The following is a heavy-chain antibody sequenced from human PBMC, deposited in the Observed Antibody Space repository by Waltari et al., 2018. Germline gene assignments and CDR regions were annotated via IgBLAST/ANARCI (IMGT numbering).Heavy chain of an antibody. CDR1: GYTFTGYY. J-gene: IGHJ5*02. D-gene: IGHD6-6*01. CDR2: INPNNGGT. Sequence: QVQLVQSGAEVKKPGASVKVSCKASGYTFTGYYMHWVRQAPGQGLEWMGRINPNNGGTTYAQKFQGRVTMTTDTSISTAYMELNRLRSDDTAVYYCARIYSSSSVNWFDPWGQGTLVTVSS. CDR3: ARIYSSSSVNWFDP. V-gene: IGHV1-2*06.